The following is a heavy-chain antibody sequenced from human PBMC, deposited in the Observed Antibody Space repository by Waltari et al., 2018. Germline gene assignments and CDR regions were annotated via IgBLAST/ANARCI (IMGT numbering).Heavy chain of an antibody. Sequence: QVQLQESGPGLVKPSGTLSLTCAVSGGSISSSNWWSWVRQPPGKGLEWIGEIYHSGSTNYNPSLKSRVTISVDKSKNQFSLKLSSVTAADTAVYYCARGTRSITMVQGVMGRRPHNWFDPWGQGTLVTVSS. CDR2: IYHSGST. CDR1: GGSISSSNW. D-gene: IGHD3-10*01. J-gene: IGHJ5*02. V-gene: IGHV4-4*02. CDR3: ARGTRSITMVQGVMGRRPHNWFDP.